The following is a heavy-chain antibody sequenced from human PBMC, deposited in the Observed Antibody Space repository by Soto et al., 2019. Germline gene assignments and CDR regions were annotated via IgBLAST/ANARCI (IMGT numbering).Heavy chain of an antibody. CDR2: TNVYNGDT. CDR3: ARIPNERGGWFDP. D-gene: IGHD1-1*01. Sequence: GPEVKKPGASVKGSCKASGYTFSSHGISWVRQAPGQGLEWMGWTNVYNGDTNYAQKLQGKVNMTTDTSTRTAYMELRSLRSHDTDVYYCARIPNERGGWFDPWGQGTLVTVLS. CDR1: GYTFSSHG. V-gene: IGHV1-18*01. J-gene: IGHJ5*02.